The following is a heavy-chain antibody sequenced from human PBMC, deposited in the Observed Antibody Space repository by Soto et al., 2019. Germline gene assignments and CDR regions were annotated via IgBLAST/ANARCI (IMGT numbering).Heavy chain of an antibody. V-gene: IGHV1-3*01. CDR3: ARGETDSWYPLTD. CDR2: INVGHGNT. CDR1: GYTFTTYA. D-gene: IGHD6-13*01. J-gene: IGHJ4*02. Sequence: ASVKVSCKASGYTFTTYAMHWVRQAPGQRLEWMGWINVGHGNTEYSQKFQGRITITRDTSTSTVYMELSSLRSEDTAVYYCARGETDSWYPLTDWGQGTLVTVSS.